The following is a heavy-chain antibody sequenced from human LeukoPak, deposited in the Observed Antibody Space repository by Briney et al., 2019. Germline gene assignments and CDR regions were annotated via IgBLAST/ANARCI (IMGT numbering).Heavy chain of an antibody. CDR2: INHSGST. Sequence: SETLSLTCAVYGGSFSGYYWSWIRQPPGKGLEWIGEINHSGSTNYNPSLKSRVTISVDTSKNQFSLKLSSVTAADTAVYYCARESYSSSWSYYYYGMDVWGQGTTVTVSS. CDR3: ARESYSSSWSYYYYGMDV. V-gene: IGHV4-34*01. J-gene: IGHJ6*02. CDR1: GGSFSGYY. D-gene: IGHD6-13*01.